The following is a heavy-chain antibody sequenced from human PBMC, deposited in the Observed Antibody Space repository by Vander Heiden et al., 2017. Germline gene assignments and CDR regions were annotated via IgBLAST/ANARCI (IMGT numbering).Heavy chain of an antibody. Sequence: QVQLLQSGAEVKKPGASVKLSCKASGYTFTSYFMYWVRQAPGQGLEWMGKINASGGSTTYAQKFQGRVIMTRDTSTSTVYMELSSLRSEDTAVYFCAKDRYYDSSGGLDAFDVWGLGTKVTVSS. CDR3: AKDRYYDSSGGLDAFDV. D-gene: IGHD3-22*01. J-gene: IGHJ3*01. CDR1: GYTFTSYF. V-gene: IGHV1-46*01. CDR2: INASGGST.